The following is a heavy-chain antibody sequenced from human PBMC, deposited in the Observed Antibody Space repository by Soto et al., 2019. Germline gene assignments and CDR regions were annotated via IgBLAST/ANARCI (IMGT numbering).Heavy chain of an antibody. CDR2: ISDTGGTP. Sequence: EVQLLQSGGGLVQPGGSVRLTCTASGFTFSRQSMGWVRQAPGKGLEWVSSISDTGGTPFYADSVRGRFIISRDNSKDTLHLQMNSLRPEDTVLYFCARGYYVDISGWDDAYDFWGRGTTVIVSP. CDR1: GFTFSRQS. D-gene: IGHD3-10*01. CDR3: ARGYYVDISGWDDAYDF. J-gene: IGHJ3*01. V-gene: IGHV3-23*01.